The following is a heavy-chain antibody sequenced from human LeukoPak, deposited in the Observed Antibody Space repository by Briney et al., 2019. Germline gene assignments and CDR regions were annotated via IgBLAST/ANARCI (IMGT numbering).Heavy chain of an antibody. CDR3: ARNGRVRGGEGPDAFGI. V-gene: IGHV3-48*03. CDR1: GFTFSNHE. Sequence: GGSLRLSCAVSGFTFSNHEMYWVRQAPGKGLEWVSYISSSGTTIYYAESMKGRFTISRDNAKNSLYLQVNSLRAEDTDVYYCARNGRVRGGEGPDAFGIWGQGTMVTVSS. J-gene: IGHJ3*02. CDR2: ISSSGTTI. D-gene: IGHD2-21*01.